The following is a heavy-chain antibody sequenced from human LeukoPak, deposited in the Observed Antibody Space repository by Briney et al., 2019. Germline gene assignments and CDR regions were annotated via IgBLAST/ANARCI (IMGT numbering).Heavy chain of an antibody. CDR3: ARSRSSGFDS. CDR1: GFTFSSYW. Sequence: PGGSLRLSCAASGFTFSSYWMHWVRQAPRKGLVLVSRINCDRSTTSYADSVKRRFTISRDNGKNTLYLQMNRLRVEDTAVYYCARSRSSGFDSWGQGTLVTVSS. V-gene: IGHV3-74*01. D-gene: IGHD1-26*01. J-gene: IGHJ4*02. CDR2: INCDRSTT.